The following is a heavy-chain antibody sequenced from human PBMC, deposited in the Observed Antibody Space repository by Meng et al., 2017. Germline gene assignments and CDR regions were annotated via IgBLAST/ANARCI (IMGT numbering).Heavy chain of an antibody. D-gene: IGHD4-17*01. J-gene: IGHJ6*01. Sequence: PCPISGDSVSSDSAAWNWIRQSPSRALEWLGRTYYRSKWYNDYAVSAKSRITINPDTSNNQFSLQLNSVTPEDTAVYYCAKSALRYYGMDVWGQGNTV. V-gene: IGHV6-1*01. CDR2: TYYRSKWYN. CDR1: GDSVSSDSAA. CDR3: AKSALRYYGMDV.